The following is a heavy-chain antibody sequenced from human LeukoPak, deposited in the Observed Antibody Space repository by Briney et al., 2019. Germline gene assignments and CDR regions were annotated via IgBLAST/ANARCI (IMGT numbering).Heavy chain of an antibody. D-gene: IGHD3-10*01. Sequence: SETLSLTCAVYGGSFSGYYWSWIRQPPGKGLEWIREINHSGSTNYNPSLKSRDTISVDTSKNQFSLKLSSVTAADTAVYYCARGLDRGNDYWGQGTLVTVSS. CDR1: GGSFSGYY. CDR2: INHSGST. CDR3: ARGLDRGNDY. V-gene: IGHV4-34*01. J-gene: IGHJ4*02.